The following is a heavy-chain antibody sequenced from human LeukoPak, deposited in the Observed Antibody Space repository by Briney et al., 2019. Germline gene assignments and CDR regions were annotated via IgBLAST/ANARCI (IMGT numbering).Heavy chain of an antibody. CDR1: GFTFSTYA. V-gene: IGHV3-23*01. D-gene: IGHD1-26*01. Sequence: GGSLRLSCTASGFTFSTYAMTWVRQAPGKGLEWVSSISGSGDSTYYADSVKGRFTISRDNSKNTLYLQMNSLRADDTALYHCARDSGSYLQPTDYWGQGTLDTVSS. CDR3: ARDSGSYLQPTDY. CDR2: ISGSGDST. J-gene: IGHJ4*02.